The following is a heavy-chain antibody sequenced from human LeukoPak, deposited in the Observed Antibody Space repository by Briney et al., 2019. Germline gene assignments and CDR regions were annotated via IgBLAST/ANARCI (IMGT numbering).Heavy chain of an antibody. Sequence: GGSLRLSCTASGVTSGDYAMSWIRQAPGKGLEWVGFIRSKAYGETADYAASVKGRFTISIDDSKAIAYVPMNSLKNEDTAVYHCTRDRGAYNHYDSWGQGTLVTVSS. CDR1: GVTSGDYA. V-gene: IGHV3-49*03. J-gene: IGHJ4*02. CDR2: IRSKAYGETA. D-gene: IGHD1-1*01. CDR3: TRDRGAYNHYDS.